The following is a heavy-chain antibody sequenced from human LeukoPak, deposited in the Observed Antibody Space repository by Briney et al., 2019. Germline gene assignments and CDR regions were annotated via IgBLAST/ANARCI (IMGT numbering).Heavy chain of an antibody. Sequence: GGSLRLSCAASGFTFSSYGMSWVRQAPGKGLEWVSGISGSGGTTHYADSVKGRFTISRDNSKNTLYLQMNSLRAEDTAVYYCARGYSGSWIDYWGQGTLVTVSS. CDR1: GFTFSSYG. V-gene: IGHV3-23*01. D-gene: IGHD1-26*01. CDR3: ARGYSGSWIDY. CDR2: ISGSGGTT. J-gene: IGHJ4*02.